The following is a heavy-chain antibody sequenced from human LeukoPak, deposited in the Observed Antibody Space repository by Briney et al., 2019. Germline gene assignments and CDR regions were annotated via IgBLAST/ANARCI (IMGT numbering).Heavy chain of an antibody. Sequence: PGGSLRLSCATTGSNFCDPRMTWVRPAPGQGLQWVASINRDGTEKPFLASVEGRFTISRDNAKKSLYLQMSSLRPQDTAVYFCVRGDWYFESWGQGTRVTVSS. CDR3: VRGDWYFES. J-gene: IGHJ4*02. D-gene: IGHD2-21*01. CDR1: GSNFCDPR. CDR2: INRDGTEK. V-gene: IGHV3-7*04.